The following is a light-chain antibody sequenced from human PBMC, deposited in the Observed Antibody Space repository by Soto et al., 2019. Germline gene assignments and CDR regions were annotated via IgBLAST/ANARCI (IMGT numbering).Light chain of an antibody. CDR2: AAS. CDR3: LQHDSYPRT. Sequence: DVQMTQSPSSLSASVGDRVTITCRASQGINNDLSWYQQKAGEAPKRLIYAASALQRGVPSRFSGGGSGTDFTLTINSLQPEDFATYYCLQHDSYPRTFGQGTKVEVK. CDR1: QGINND. V-gene: IGKV1-17*01. J-gene: IGKJ1*01.